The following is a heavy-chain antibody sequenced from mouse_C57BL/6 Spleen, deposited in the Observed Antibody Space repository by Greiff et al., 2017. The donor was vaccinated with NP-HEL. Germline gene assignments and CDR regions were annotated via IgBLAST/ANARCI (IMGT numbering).Heavy chain of an antibody. J-gene: IGHJ4*01. CDR2: IDPEDGDT. Sequence: EVKLMESGAELVRPGASVKLSCTASGFNIKDYYMHWVKQRPEQGLEWIGRIDPEDGDTEYAPKFQGKATMTADTSSNTAYLQLSSLTSEDTAVYYCTLSTTGRAMDYWGQGTSVTVSS. CDR1: GFNIKDYY. V-gene: IGHV14-1*01. D-gene: IGHD1-1*01. CDR3: TLSTTGRAMDY.